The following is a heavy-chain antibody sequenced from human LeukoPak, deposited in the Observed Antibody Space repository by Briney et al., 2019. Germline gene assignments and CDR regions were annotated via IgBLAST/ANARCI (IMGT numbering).Heavy chain of an antibody. CDR1: GFTFSDYY. V-gene: IGHV3-11*06. Sequence: GGSLRLSCAASGFTFSDYYMSWLRQAPGKGLEYISYISGSSGDTNYAESVKGRFTISRDNAKNSLYLQIDSLRAEDTAVYYCARGGVYSSGSYYLYYFDYWGQGTLVTVSS. CDR2: ISGSSGDT. J-gene: IGHJ4*02. CDR3: ARGGVYSSGSYYLYYFDY. D-gene: IGHD6-19*01.